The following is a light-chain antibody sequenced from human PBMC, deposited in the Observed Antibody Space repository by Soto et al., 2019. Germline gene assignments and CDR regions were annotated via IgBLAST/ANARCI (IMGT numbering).Light chain of an antibody. V-gene: IGKV1-5*03. J-gene: IGKJ1*01. CDR1: DNIGPW. Sequence: DIPMTQSPSTLSASIGDRVAITCRASDNIGPWVAWYQQKPGKAPKLLIYKASTLETGAPSRFAGSGPGTGFTLTITRLQPDDFATYYCQRYNSYSRTFGQGTKVE. CDR2: KAS. CDR3: QRYNSYSRT.